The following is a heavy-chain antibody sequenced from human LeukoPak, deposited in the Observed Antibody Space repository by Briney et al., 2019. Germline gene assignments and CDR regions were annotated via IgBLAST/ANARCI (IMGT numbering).Heavy chain of an antibody. Sequence: GGSLRLSCAASGFTFSSYAMSWVRQAPGKGLEWVGFIRSKAYGGTTEYAASVKGRFTISRDDSKSIAYLQMNSLKTEDTAVYYCTRDTYYYDSSGSYWGQGTLVTVSS. CDR3: TRDTYYYDSSGSY. CDR2: IRSKAYGGTT. CDR1: GFTFSSYA. V-gene: IGHV3-49*04. D-gene: IGHD3-22*01. J-gene: IGHJ4*02.